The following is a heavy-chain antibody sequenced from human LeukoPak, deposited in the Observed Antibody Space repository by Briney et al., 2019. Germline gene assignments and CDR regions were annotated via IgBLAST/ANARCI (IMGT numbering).Heavy chain of an antibody. CDR2: INHSGRT. D-gene: IGHD1-1*01. CDR3: ASLGTTGTSFDY. CDR1: GGSFSGYY. J-gene: IGHJ4*02. Sequence: SETLSLTCAVYGGSFSGYYWSWIRQPPGKGLEWVGEINHSGRTNYNPSLKSRVTISVDTSKNQFSLKLSSVTAADTAVYYCASLGTTGTSFDYWGQGTLVTVSS. V-gene: IGHV4-34*01.